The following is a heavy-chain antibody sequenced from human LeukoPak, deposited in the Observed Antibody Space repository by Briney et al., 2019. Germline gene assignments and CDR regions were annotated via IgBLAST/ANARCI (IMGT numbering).Heavy chain of an antibody. CDR3: AGEWGPTTIYDY. CDR2: TYYRSRWYN. V-gene: IGHV6-1*01. CDR1: GDSVSSSSAA. Sequence: PSQTLSLTCAISGDSVSSSSAAWNWLRPSPSRGLEWLGRTYYRSRWYNDYAVSVTTRITINPDTSKNQFSLKLNSATPEDTAVFYCAGEWGPTTIYDYWGQGTLVTVSS. D-gene: IGHD7-27*01. J-gene: IGHJ4*02.